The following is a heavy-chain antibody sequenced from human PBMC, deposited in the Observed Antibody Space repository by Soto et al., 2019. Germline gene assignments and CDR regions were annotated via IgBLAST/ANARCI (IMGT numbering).Heavy chain of an antibody. CDR3: ARGGDSSGSWPRY. V-gene: IGHV3-21*01. Sequence: EVQLVQSGGGLVKPGGSLRLSCAASGCIFSSYSMNWVRQAPGKGLEWVSSVSSSSSYIYYADSLKGRFTISRDNAKNSLYLQMNSLRVEDTAVYYCARGGDSSGSWPRYWGQGTLVTVSS. CDR1: GCIFSSYS. J-gene: IGHJ4*02. CDR2: VSSSSSYI. D-gene: IGHD3-22*01.